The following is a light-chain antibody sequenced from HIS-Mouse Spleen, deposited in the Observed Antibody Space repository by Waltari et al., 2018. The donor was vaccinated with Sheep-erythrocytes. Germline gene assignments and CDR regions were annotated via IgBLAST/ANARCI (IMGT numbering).Light chain of an antibody. CDR1: SSDVGSYNL. CDR2: EGS. CDR3: CSYAGSSTPWV. J-gene: IGLJ3*02. V-gene: IGLV2-23*01. Sequence: QSALTQPASVSGSPGQSITISCTGTSSDVGSYNLFSWYQQHPGKAPKLMIYEGSKRPSGVSNRFSGPKSGNTASLTISGLQAEDEADYYCCSYAGSSTPWVFGGGTKLTVL.